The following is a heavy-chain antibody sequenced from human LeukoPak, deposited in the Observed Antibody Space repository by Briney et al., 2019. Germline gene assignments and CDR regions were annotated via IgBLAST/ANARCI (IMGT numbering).Heavy chain of an antibody. V-gene: IGHV3-20*01. J-gene: IGHJ4*02. CDR3: VLTSGSGSYRGYLNY. D-gene: IGHD3-10*01. CDR2: INWNGGST. Sequence: GGSLRLSCVASGFTFVDYGIGWVRQAPGKGLEWVSGINWNGGSTDYADSVKGRFTISRDNAKNSVYLQMSSLRVEDTALYHCVLTSGSGSYRGYLNYWGQGTLVTVSS. CDR1: GFTFVDYG.